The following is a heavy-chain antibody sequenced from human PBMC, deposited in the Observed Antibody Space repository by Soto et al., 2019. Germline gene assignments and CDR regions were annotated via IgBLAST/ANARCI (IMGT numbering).Heavy chain of an antibody. CDR1: GFDFSGSE. Sequence: LRLSCTASGFDFSGSEMNWFRQAPGKGLEWVAYITGSGGVMFHADSVKGRFSISRDNAKNSLFLEMSDLTADDTGVYYCAKVAPFILGSPFWGQGTLVTVSS. D-gene: IGHD2-21*01. CDR3: AKVAPFILGSPF. J-gene: IGHJ4*02. CDR2: ITGSGGVM. V-gene: IGHV3-48*03.